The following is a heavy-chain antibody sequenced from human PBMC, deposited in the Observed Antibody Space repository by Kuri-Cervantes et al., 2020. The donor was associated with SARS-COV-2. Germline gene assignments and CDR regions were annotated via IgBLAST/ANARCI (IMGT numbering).Heavy chain of an antibody. D-gene: IGHD2-8*01. CDR2: ISAYNGNT. CDR1: GYTFTSYG. CDR3: ATGLHSDIVLMAYAGGYFDY. V-gene: IGHV1-18*01. J-gene: IGHJ4*02. Sequence: ASVKVSCKASGYTFTSYGISWVRQAPGQGLEWMGWISAYNGNTNYAQKLQGRVTMTEDTSTDTAYMELSSLRSEDTAVYYCATGLHSDIVLMAYAGGYFDYWGQGTLVTVSS.